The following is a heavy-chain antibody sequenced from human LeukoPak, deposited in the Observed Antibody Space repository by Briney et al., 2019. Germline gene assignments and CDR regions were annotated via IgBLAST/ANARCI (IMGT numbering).Heavy chain of an antibody. CDR1: GFTFNGHW. Sequence: GGPLRLSCAASGFTFNGHWMTWVRQAPGKGLEWVANIKEDGSGKYYVDSVKGRFTISRDNAKNSLYLQMNSLRAEDTAMYYCARHIPRGNNFFDYWGQGTLVTVSS. CDR2: IKEDGSGK. CDR3: ARHIPRGNNFFDY. J-gene: IGHJ4*02. D-gene: IGHD3-16*01. V-gene: IGHV3-7*01.